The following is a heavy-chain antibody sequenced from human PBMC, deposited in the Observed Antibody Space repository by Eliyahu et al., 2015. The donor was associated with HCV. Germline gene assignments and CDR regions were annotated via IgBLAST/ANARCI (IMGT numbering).Heavy chain of an antibody. J-gene: IGHJ4*02. D-gene: IGHD3-16*01. V-gene: IGHV3-72*01. CDR3: ARDFWGSYLD. CDR1: GFNXXDFD. Sequence: EVQLVESGGGLVQPGGSLRLXXAVXGFNXXDFDMXWVRQAPGKGLEWVGRPTNKATGYXAEYAASVRGRFFISRDDSKKLVYLQMKSLKTEDTAVYYCARDFWGSYLDWGQGTLVTVSS. CDR2: PTNKATGYXA.